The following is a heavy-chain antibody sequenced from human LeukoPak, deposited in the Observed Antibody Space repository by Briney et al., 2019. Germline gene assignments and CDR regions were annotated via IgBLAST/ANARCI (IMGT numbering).Heavy chain of an antibody. CDR3: AKDMQGGYYTFDAFDI. CDR2: ISWNSGSI. V-gene: IGHV3-9*01. Sequence: GRSLRLSCAASGFTFDDYAMHWVRQAPGKGLEWVSGISWNSGSIGYADSVKGRFTISRDNAKNSLYLQMNSLRAEDTALYYCAKDMQGGYYTFDAFDIWGQGTMVTVSS. CDR1: GFTFDDYA. D-gene: IGHD3-3*01. J-gene: IGHJ3*02.